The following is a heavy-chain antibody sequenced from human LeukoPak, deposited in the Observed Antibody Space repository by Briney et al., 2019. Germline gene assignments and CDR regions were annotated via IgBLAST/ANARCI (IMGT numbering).Heavy chain of an antibody. D-gene: IGHD5-12*01. CDR2: ISAYNGNT. CDR3: AREVATLNWFDP. CDR1: GYTFTSYG. J-gene: IGHJ5*02. V-gene: IGHV1-18*04. Sequence: ASVKVSCKASGYTFTSYGISWVRQAPGQGLEWMGWISAYNGNTYYAQKLQGRVTMTTDTSTSTAYMELRSLRSDDTAVYYCAREVATLNWFDPWGQGTLVTVSS.